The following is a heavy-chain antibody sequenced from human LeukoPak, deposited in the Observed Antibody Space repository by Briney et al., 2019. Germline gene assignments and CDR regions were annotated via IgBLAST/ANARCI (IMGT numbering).Heavy chain of an antibody. CDR1: GFTVSSNY. V-gene: IGHV3-66*01. CDR2: IYSGGST. Sequence: PGGSLRLSCAASGFTVSSNYMSWVRQAPGKGLEWVSVIYSGGSTYYADSVKGRFTISRDNSKNTLYLQMNSLRAEDTAVYYCARGLEMRYDAFDIWGQGTMVTVSS. D-gene: IGHD5-24*01. CDR3: ARGLEMRYDAFDI. J-gene: IGHJ3*02.